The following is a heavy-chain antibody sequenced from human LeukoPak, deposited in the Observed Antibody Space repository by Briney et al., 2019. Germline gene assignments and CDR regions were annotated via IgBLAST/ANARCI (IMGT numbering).Heavy chain of an antibody. J-gene: IGHJ3*02. V-gene: IGHV3-9*01. D-gene: IGHD6-19*01. CDR2: ISWNSGSI. CDR1: GFTFDDYA. Sequence: GGSLRLSCAASGFTFDDYAMHWVRQAPGKGLEWVSGISWNSGSIGYADSVKGRFTISRDNAKNSLYLQMNSLRAEDTALYYCASRTTSSSGWLDAFDIWGQGTVVTVSS. CDR3: ASRTTSSSGWLDAFDI.